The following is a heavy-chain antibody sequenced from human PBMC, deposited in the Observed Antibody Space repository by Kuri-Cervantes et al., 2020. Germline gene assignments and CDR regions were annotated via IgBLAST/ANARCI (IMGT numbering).Heavy chain of an antibody. CDR1: GYTFTSYD. D-gene: IGHD3-10*01. V-gene: IGHV1-18*01. Sequence: ASVKVSCKASGYTFTSYDINWVRQATGQGLEWMGWISAYTGDTNYAQKLQDRVTMTTDTSKRIAYMELRSLRSDDTAVYYCARGGPTGSGSYAWAWGQGTLVTVSS. CDR3: ARGGPTGSGSYAWA. CDR2: ISAYTGDT. J-gene: IGHJ4*02.